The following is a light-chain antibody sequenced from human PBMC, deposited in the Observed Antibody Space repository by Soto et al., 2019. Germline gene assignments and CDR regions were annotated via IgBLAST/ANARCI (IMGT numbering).Light chain of an antibody. CDR1: QTLSSW. J-gene: IGKJ4*01. CDR2: DVS. Sequence: DIQMTQSPSTLSASVGDRVTITCRASQTLSSWLAWYQQKPGKTPKLLLYDVSTLESGVPSRFSGSGSGTEFTLTISILQPDDFATYYCQQYNSYSLTFGGGTKVEIK. V-gene: IGKV1-5*01. CDR3: QQYNSYSLT.